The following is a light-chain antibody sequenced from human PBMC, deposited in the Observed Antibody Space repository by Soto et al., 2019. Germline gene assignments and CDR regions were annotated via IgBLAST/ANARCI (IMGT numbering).Light chain of an antibody. Sequence: QSVLTQSPSASASLGASVKLTCTLSSGHSSYAIAWHPQQPEKGPRYLMKLNSDGRHIKGDGIPDRFSGSSSGAERYLTISRLQSEDEADYYCQTWGTGIQVFGGGTKLTVL. CDR1: SGHSSYA. V-gene: IGLV4-69*01. J-gene: IGLJ3*02. CDR2: LNSDGRH. CDR3: QTWGTGIQV.